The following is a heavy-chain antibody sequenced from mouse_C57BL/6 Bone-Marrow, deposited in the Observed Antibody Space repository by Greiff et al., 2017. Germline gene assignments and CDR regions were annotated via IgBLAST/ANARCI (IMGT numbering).Heavy chain of an antibody. J-gene: IGHJ1*03. CDR3: ARDYGSSTSGVPYWYFDV. V-gene: IGHV1-63*01. CDR2: IYPGGGYT. CDR1: GYTFTNYW. D-gene: IGHD1-1*01. Sequence: VQLMESGAELVRPGTSVKMSCKASGYTFTNYWIGWVKQRPGHGLEWIGDIYPGGGYTNYNEKFKGKATLTADKSSSTAYMQLSSLTSEDSAIYYCARDYGSSTSGVPYWYFDVWGTGTAVTVSA.